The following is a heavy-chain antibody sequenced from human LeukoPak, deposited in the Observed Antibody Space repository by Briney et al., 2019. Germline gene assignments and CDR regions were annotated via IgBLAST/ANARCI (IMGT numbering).Heavy chain of an antibody. CDR2: IYPADSDT. CDR3: ARQKGQWLDLDY. D-gene: IGHD6-19*01. Sequence: GESLKISCKGFGYRFSSSWIGWVRQMPGKGLEWMGIIYPADSDTRYSPSVQGRVTISVDKSISTAYLEWSTLKASDTAMYYCARQKGQWLDLDYWGQGTLVTVSS. V-gene: IGHV5-51*01. CDR1: GYRFSSSW. J-gene: IGHJ4*02.